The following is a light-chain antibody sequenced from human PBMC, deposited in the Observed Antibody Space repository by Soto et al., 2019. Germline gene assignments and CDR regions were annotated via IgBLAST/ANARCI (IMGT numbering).Light chain of an antibody. CDR1: QSVLFTSNNKNY. V-gene: IGKV4-1*01. J-gene: IGKJ1*01. CDR2: WAS. CDR3: QQYGSSPET. Sequence: DIVMTQSPDSLAVSLGERATINCESSQSVLFTSNNKNYLAWYQQKPGQPPKLLLSWASARESGVPERFSGSGSGTDFTLTISRLEPEDLAVYYCQQYGSSPETFGQGTKVDIK.